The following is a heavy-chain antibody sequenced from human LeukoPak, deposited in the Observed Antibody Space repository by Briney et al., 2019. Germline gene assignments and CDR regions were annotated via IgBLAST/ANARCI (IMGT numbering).Heavy chain of an antibody. CDR3: ARRRVDSGNHHFDY. CDR1: GYSISSGYY. D-gene: IGHD1-26*01. Sequence: SETLSLTCAVSGYSISSGYYWGCIRPPPGKGLEWIGNIYNSGSTDYNPSLKSRVTISVDTSKNQFSLRLSSVTAADTAVYYCARRRVDSGNHHFDYWGQGTLVTVSS. V-gene: IGHV4-38-2*01. J-gene: IGHJ4*02. CDR2: IYNSGST.